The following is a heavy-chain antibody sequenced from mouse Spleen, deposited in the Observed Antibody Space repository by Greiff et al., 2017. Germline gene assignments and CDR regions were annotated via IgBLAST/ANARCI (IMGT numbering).Heavy chain of an antibody. CDR1: GFNIKDTY. V-gene: IGHV14-3*02. Sequence: EVQLQESGAELVKPGASVKLSCTASGFNIKDTYMHWVKQRPEQGLEWIGRIDPANGNTKYDPKFQGKATITADTSSNTAYLQLSSLTSEDTAVYYCARAFFWDYWGQGTTLTVSS. J-gene: IGHJ2*01. CDR2: IDPANGNT. CDR3: ARAFFWDY.